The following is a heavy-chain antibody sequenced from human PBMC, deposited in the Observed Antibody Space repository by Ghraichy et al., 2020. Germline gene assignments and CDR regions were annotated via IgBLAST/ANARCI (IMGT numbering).Heavy chain of an antibody. J-gene: IGHJ6*03. CDR3: ARGSVIHERLYGSVSYRYYYYYYMDV. D-gene: IGHD3-10*01. CDR1: GGSFSGYY. V-gene: IGHV4-34*01. CDR2: INHSGST. Sequence: SETLSLTCAVYGGSFSGYYWSWIRQPPGKGLEWIGEINHSGSTNYNPSLKSRVTISVDTSKNQFSLKLSSVTAADTAVYYCARGSVIHERLYGSVSYRYYYYYYMDVWVKGTTVTVSS.